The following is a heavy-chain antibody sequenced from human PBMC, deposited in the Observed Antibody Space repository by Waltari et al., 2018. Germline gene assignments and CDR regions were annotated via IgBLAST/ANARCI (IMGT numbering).Heavy chain of an antibody. Sequence: EVQLVESGGGLVQPGGSLRLSCAASGLPVGSTSMSWFRTAPGKGLEWVSVIYSGGSTYYADSVKGRFTISRHNSKNTLYLQMNSLRAEDTAVYYCARFRSGIAAAGMEAFDIWGQGTMVTVSS. J-gene: IGHJ3*02. V-gene: IGHV3-53*04. CDR3: ARFRSGIAAAGMEAFDI. CDR2: IYSGGST. D-gene: IGHD6-13*01. CDR1: GLPVGSTS.